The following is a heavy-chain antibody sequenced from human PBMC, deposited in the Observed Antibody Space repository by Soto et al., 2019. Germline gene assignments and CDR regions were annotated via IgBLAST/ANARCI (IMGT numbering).Heavy chain of an antibody. D-gene: IGHD3-9*01. CDR1: GLIFSSYA. V-gene: IGHV1-69*06. J-gene: IGHJ6*02. Sequence: QVQLVQSGAEVQKPGSSVKVSCKASGLIFSSYAISWVRQAPGQGLEWVGGILPIFGTTNYAQRSKGRVTITAETSTTTTDLDLSSLRSDETAVYFCVSGANFVSSTGKGYYFPRMDVWGQGTTVTVSS. CDR2: ILPIFGTT. CDR3: VSGANFVSSTGKGYYFPRMDV.